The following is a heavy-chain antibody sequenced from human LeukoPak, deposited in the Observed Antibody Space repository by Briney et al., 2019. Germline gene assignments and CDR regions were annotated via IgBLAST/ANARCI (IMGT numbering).Heavy chain of an antibody. J-gene: IGHJ3*02. D-gene: IGHD3-22*01. CDR1: GFTFSSYW. CDR3: ARDDCSGYTLEDAFDI. Sequence: PGGSLRLSCAATGFTFSSYWMSWVRQAPGKGLEWVANIKQDGSEKYYVDSVKGRFTISRDNAKNSLYLQMNSLRAEDTAVYYCARDDCSGYTLEDAFDIWGQGTMVTVSS. CDR2: IKQDGSEK. V-gene: IGHV3-7*03.